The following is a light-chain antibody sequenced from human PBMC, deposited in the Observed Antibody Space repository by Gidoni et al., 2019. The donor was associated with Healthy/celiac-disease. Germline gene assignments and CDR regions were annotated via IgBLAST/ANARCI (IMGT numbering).Light chain of an antibody. J-gene: IGKJ1*01. Sequence: EIVMTQSPATLSVSPGERATPSCRASQSVNSNLAWYQQKPGQAPSLLIYGASTRATGIPARFSGSGSGTEFTLTISSLQSEDFAVYYCQQYNNWPPWTFGQXTKVEIK. CDR2: GAS. V-gene: IGKV3-15*01. CDR1: QSVNSN. CDR3: QQYNNWPPWT.